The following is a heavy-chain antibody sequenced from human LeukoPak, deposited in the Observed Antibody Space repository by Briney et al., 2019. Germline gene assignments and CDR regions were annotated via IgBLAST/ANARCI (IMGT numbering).Heavy chain of an antibody. CDR2: INPNSGGT. CDR3: AREVLTYYYGSGSAYYFDY. Sequence: APVKVSCKASGYTFTGYYMHWVRQAPGQGLEWMGWINPNSGGTNYAQKFQGRVTMTRDTSISTAYMELSRLRSDDTAVYYCAREVLTYYYGSGSAYYFDYWGQGTLVTVSS. CDR1: GYTFTGYY. V-gene: IGHV1-2*02. D-gene: IGHD3-10*01. J-gene: IGHJ4*02.